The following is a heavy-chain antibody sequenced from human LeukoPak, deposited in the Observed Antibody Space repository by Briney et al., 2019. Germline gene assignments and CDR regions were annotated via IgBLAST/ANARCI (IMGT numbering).Heavy chain of an antibody. J-gene: IGHJ4*02. Sequence: ASMKVSCKASGYTFTGYYMHWVRQAPGQGLEWMGWINPNSGGTNYAQKFQGRVTMTRDTSISTAYMELSRLRSDDTAVYYCARDPSLTYGDYFFDYWGQGTLVTVSS. V-gene: IGHV1-2*02. CDR3: ARDPSLTYGDYFFDY. CDR1: GYTFTGYY. CDR2: INPNSGGT. D-gene: IGHD4-17*01.